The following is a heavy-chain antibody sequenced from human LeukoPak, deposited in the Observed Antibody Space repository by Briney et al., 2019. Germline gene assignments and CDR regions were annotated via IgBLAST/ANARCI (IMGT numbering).Heavy chain of an antibody. CDR3: AREVSGDRRFDP. V-gene: IGHV4-4*07. Sequence: NPSETLSLTCAVSGGSISGYYRSWIRQPAGKGLEWIGRIYSSGSTNYNPSLESRVTVSVDTSKNQFSLNLSSVTAADTAVYYCAREVSGDRRFDPWGQGTLVTVSS. D-gene: IGHD5/OR15-5a*01. J-gene: IGHJ5*02. CDR2: IYSSGST. CDR1: GGSISGYY.